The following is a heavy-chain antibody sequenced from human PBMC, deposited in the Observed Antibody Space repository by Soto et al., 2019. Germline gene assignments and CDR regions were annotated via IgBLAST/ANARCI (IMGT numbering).Heavy chain of an antibody. V-gene: IGHV4-59*01. CDR2: VYYSGGV. D-gene: IGHD3-10*01. CDR3: ARRLNLGSFDH. J-gene: IGHJ5*02. Sequence: PSETLSLTCNVSGVSLTGYHWNWIRQPPGKTLEWIGFVYYSGGVSYNPSLKGRASISVDRSKNQFSLRLTSVTAADTAVYYCARRLNLGSFDHWGQGTLVTVSS. CDR1: GVSLTGYH.